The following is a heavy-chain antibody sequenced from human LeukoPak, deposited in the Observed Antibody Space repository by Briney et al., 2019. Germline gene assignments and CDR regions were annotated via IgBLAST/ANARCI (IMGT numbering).Heavy chain of an antibody. V-gene: IGHV3-49*04. D-gene: IGHD3-10*01. CDR3: SGEAYGPTHWFDP. J-gene: IGHJ5*02. CDR2: IRSKAYGGTT. Sequence: GGSLRLSCAASGFTFSSYAMSWVRQAPGKGLEWVGFIRSKAYGGTTEYAASVKGRFSISRDDSKSIAYLQMNSLRTDDTAVYYCSGEAYGPTHWFDPWGQGTLVTVSS. CDR1: GFTFSSYA.